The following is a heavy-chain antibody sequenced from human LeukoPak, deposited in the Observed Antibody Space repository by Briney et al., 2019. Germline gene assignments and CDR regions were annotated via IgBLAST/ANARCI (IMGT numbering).Heavy chain of an antibody. CDR2: IYHSGST. Sequence: SETLSLTCTVSGGSISSGGYYWSWIRQPPGKGLEWIGYIYHSGSTHYNPSLKSRVTISVDRSKNQFSLKLSSVTAADTAVYYCARTGTTRTEYYGMDVWGQGTTVTVSS. CDR1: GGSISSGGYY. V-gene: IGHV4-30-2*01. CDR3: ARTGTTRTEYYGMDV. D-gene: IGHD1-1*01. J-gene: IGHJ6*02.